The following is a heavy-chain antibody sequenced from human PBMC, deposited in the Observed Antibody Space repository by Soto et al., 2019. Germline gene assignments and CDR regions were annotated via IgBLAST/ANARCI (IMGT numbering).Heavy chain of an antibody. CDR3: AREPGVFYHWFDP. J-gene: IGHJ5*02. Sequence: SVKVSCKASGGTFSSYTISWVRQAPGQGLEWMGRIIPILGIANYAQKFQGRVTITADKSTSTAYMELSSLRSEDTAVYYCAREPGVFYHWFDPWGQGTLVTVSS. CDR1: GGTFSSYT. V-gene: IGHV1-69*04. CDR2: IIPILGIA. D-gene: IGHD7-27*01.